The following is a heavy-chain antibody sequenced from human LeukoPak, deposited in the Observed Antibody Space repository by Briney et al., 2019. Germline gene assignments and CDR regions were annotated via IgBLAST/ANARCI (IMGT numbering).Heavy chain of an antibody. V-gene: IGHV3-7*01. CDR3: ARKLYGDYVAY. CDR2: IKEDGSEK. D-gene: IGHD4-17*01. Sequence: GGSLRLSCAASGFTFSSYWMSWVRQAPGKGLEWVANIKEDGSEKYYVDSVKGRFTISRDNAKNSLYLQMNSLRAEDTAVYYCARKLYGDYVAYGGQGTLATVSA. J-gene: IGHJ4*02. CDR1: GFTFSSYW.